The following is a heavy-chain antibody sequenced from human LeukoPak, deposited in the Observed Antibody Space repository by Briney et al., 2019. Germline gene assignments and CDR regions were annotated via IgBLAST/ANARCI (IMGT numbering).Heavy chain of an antibody. D-gene: IGHD1-26*01. V-gene: IGHV4-59*12. Sequence: SETLSLTCTVSGGPISSYYWSWIRQPPGKGLEWIGYIYYSGSTNYNPSLKSRVTISVDTSKNQFSLKLSSVTAADTAVYYCARTRDLGPDYWGQGTLVTVSS. CDR2: IYYSGST. CDR1: GGPISSYY. CDR3: ARTRDLGPDY. J-gene: IGHJ4*02.